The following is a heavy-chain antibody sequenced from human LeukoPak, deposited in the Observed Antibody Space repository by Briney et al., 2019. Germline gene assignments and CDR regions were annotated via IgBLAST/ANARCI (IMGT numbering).Heavy chain of an antibody. Sequence: SVKVSCKASGYTFTSYGISWVRQAPGQGLEWMGGIIPIFGTANYAQKFQGRVTITADESTSTAYMELSSLRSEDTAVYYCARGDTATVTTFYYYGMDVWGQGTTVTVSS. D-gene: IGHD4-17*01. V-gene: IGHV1-69*13. CDR3: ARGDTATVTTFYYYGMDV. J-gene: IGHJ6*02. CDR2: IIPIFGTA. CDR1: GYTFTSYG.